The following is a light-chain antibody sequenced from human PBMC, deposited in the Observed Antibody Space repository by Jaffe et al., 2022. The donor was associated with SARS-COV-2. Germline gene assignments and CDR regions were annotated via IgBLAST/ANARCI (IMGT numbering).Light chain of an antibody. V-gene: IGKV1-39*01. CDR1: QTINSY. CDR3: QQTYSTPYT. CDR2: GAS. J-gene: IGKJ2*01. Sequence: DVHLTQSPSSLSASVGDRVTITCRASQTINSYFNWYQHKPGEAPKLLIYGASTLRSGVPSRFSGSGSGTDFTLTITSLHAEDFATYYCQQTYSTPYTFGQGTKLGIK.